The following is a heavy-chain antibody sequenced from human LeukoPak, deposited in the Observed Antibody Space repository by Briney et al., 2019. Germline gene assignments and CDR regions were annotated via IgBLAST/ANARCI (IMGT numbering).Heavy chain of an antibody. CDR2: IGSYGGDT. D-gene: IGHD3-22*01. V-gene: IGHV1-18*01. Sequence: GASVKVSCKATSRISWVRQAPGQGLEWMGWIGSYGGDTYYAQKFQGRVTVTTDTSTSTVYMELRSLRSDDTAVYYCARDLWNFYDDSGYYRDFDSWGLGTLVTVSS. CDR1: TSR. J-gene: IGHJ5*01. CDR3: ARDLWNFYDDSGYYRDFDS.